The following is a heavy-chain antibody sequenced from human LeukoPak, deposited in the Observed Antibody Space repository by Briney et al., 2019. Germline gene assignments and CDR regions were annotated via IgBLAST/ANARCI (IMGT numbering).Heavy chain of an antibody. D-gene: IGHD4-23*01. Sequence: GGSLRLSCAASGFTFSSYAMHWVRQAPGKGLEYVSAISSSGGSTYYANSVKGRFTISRDNSKNTLYLQMGSLRAEDMAVYYCARSQNDYDGPFDYWGQGTLVTVSS. CDR2: ISSSGGST. CDR1: GFTFSSYA. V-gene: IGHV3-64*01. CDR3: ARSQNDYDGPFDY. J-gene: IGHJ4*02.